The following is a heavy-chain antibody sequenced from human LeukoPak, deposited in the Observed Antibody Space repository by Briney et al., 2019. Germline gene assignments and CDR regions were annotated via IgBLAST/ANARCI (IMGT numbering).Heavy chain of an antibody. CDR1: GFTFSSYS. CDR3: AKESPSDY. Sequence: GGSLRLSCAASGFTFSSYSMNWVRQAPGKGLEWVSSISSSSSYMYYADSVKGRFTISRDNAKNSLYLQMNSLRAEDTAVYYCAKESPSDYWGQGTLVTVSS. V-gene: IGHV3-21*04. J-gene: IGHJ4*02. CDR2: ISSSSSYM.